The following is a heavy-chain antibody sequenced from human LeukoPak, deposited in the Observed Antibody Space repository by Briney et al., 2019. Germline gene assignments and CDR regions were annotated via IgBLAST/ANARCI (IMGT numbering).Heavy chain of an antibody. CDR1: AYTFSSYG. V-gene: IGHV1-18*01. J-gene: IGHJ4*02. CDR2: ISGYNANT. D-gene: IGHD7-27*01. CDR3: ARDEPTGDFYYFDY. Sequence: ASVKVSCKASAYTFSSYGISWVRQAPGQGLEWMGWISGYNANTEYAQKLQGRATMTTDTSTSTAYMELRSLRSDDTAVYYCARDEPTGDFYYFDYWGQGTLVTVSS.